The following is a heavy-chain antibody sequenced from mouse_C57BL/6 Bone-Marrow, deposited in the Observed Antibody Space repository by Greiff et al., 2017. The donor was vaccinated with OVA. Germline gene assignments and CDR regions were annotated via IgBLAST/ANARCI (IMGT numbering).Heavy chain of an antibody. D-gene: IGHD1-1*01. V-gene: IGHV5-12*01. CDR1: GFTFSDYY. J-gene: IGHJ3*01. CDR2: ISNGGGST. Sequence: EVKLVESGGGLVQPGGSLKLSCAASGFTFSDYYMYWVRQTPEKRLEWVAYISNGGGSTYYPDTVKGRFTISRDNAKNTLYLQMSRLKSEDTAMYYGARRYGSSYGAWFAYWGQGTLVTVSA. CDR3: ARRYGSSYGAWFAY.